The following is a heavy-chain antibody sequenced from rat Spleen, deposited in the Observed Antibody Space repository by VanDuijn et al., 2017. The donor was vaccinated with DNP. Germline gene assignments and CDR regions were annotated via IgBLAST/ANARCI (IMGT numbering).Heavy chain of an antibody. CDR1: GFTFSSYW. CDR2: INTDGGTT. Sequence: EVQLVESGGGLVQPGRSLKLSCAASGFTFSSYWMYWIRQAPGKGLEWIASINTDGGTTYHPDSVKGRFTISRDNAEDTVYLQINSLRSEDTATYYCAKDQETSPFDYWGQGVMVTVSS. CDR3: AKDQETSPFDY. V-gene: IGHV5-58*01. D-gene: IGHD1-12*01. J-gene: IGHJ2*01.